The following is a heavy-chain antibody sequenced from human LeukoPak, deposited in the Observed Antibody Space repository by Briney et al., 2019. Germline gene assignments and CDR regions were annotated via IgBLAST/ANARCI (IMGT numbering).Heavy chain of an antibody. Sequence: GGSLRLSCSASGFTSSSYGMHWVRQAPGKGLEYVSTISSDGIRYYADSVKGRFTISRDNSKNTVYLQMSSLRTEDTAVYYCSAAVAGSFPGWGQGTLVIVSS. J-gene: IGHJ4*02. D-gene: IGHD6-19*01. V-gene: IGHV3-64D*06. CDR1: GFTSSSYG. CDR2: ISSDGIR. CDR3: SAAVAGSFPG.